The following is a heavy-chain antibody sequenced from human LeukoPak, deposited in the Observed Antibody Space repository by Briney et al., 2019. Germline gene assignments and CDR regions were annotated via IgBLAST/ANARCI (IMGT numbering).Heavy chain of an antibody. CDR3: ARDGAVMTTVTPLDY. Sequence: PGRSLRLSCAASGFTFSSYGMHWVRQAPGKGLEWVAVIWYDGSNKYYADSVKGRFTISRDNSKNTLYLQMNSLRAEDTAGYYSARDGAVMTTVTPLDYWGQGTLVTVSS. CDR1: GFTFSSYG. CDR2: IWYDGSNK. J-gene: IGHJ4*02. V-gene: IGHV3-33*01. D-gene: IGHD4-11*01.